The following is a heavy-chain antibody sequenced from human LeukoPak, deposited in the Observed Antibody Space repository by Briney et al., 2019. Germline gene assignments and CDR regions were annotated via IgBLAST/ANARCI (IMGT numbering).Heavy chain of an antibody. CDR2: IYHSGNT. J-gene: IGHJ4*02. Sequence: SETLSLTCAVSGYSISSAYYTSWVRQPPPKGLEWIANIYHSGNTYYNPSLNNRVTISVDTSMNHFSLKLTSVTAADTAVYYCTTLIAAPGSGAPFDYWGQGILVIVSS. CDR3: TTLIAAPGSGAPFDY. CDR1: GYSISSAYY. D-gene: IGHD6-13*01. V-gene: IGHV4-38-2*01.